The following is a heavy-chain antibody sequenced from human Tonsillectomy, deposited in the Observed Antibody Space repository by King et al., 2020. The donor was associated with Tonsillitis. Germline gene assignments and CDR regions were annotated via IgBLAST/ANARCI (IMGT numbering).Heavy chain of an antibody. CDR3: TSGRGWLVDY. J-gene: IGHJ4*02. CDR2: ISGDGGTT. V-gene: IGHV3-43*02. Sequence: VQLVESGGGVLQPGGSLRLSCAASGFTVDDYVMNLVRQAPGKGLEWVSLISGDGGTTYYANSVKGRFTISRDSSKDSLYLQMNGLRAEDTAFYYCTSGRGWLVDYWGQGTLVTVSS. CDR1: GFTVDDYV. D-gene: IGHD3-22*01.